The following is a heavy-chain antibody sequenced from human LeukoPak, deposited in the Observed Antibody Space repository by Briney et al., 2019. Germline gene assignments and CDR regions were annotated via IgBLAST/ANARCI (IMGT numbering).Heavy chain of an antibody. V-gene: IGHV4-30-4*01. D-gene: IGHD3-10*01. CDR3: ARVGDYCGSGSYYSVDY. J-gene: IGHJ4*02. CDR2: IYYSGST. Sequence: PSETLSLTCTVSGGSISSGDYYWSWIRQPPGKGLEWIGYIYYSGSTYYNPSLKSRVTISVDTSKNQFSLKLSSVTAADTAVYYCARVGDYCGSGSYYSVDYWGQGTLVTVSS. CDR1: GGSISSGDYY.